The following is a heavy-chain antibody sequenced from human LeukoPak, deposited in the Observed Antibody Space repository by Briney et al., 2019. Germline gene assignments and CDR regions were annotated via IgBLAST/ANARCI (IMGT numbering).Heavy chain of an antibody. J-gene: IGHJ6*02. CDR1: GFTFSTFA. CDR3: TKSTDYWYYGMDV. CDR2: ISANGGSS. D-gene: IGHD2-8*02. Sequence: PGGSLRLSCAASGFTFSTFAMYSVRQAPGKGPEWVSGISANGGSSTYAESVRGRFTSYRDNSRNTLYLQMSSLRVDDTATYYCTKSTDYWYYGMDVWGQGTTVTVSS. V-gene: IGHV3-23*01.